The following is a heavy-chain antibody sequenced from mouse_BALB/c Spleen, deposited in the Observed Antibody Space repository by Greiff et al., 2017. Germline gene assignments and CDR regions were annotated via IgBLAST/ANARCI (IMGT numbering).Heavy chain of an antibody. Sequence: QVQLQQSGAELMKPGASVKISCKATGYTFSSYWIEWVKQTPGHGLEWIGEILPGSGSTNYNEKFKGKATFTADTSSTTAYMQLSSLTSEDSAVYYCAREGWVRRCWFAYWGQGTLVTVSA. CDR2: ILPGSGST. V-gene: IGHV1-9*01. CDR1: GYTFSSYW. D-gene: IGHD2-2*01. J-gene: IGHJ3*01. CDR3: AREGWVRRCWFAY.